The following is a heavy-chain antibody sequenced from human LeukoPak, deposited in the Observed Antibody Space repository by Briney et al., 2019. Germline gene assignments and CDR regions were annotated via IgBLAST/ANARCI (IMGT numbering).Heavy chain of an antibody. CDR3: GREGGGDDNNGGDDAFDI. J-gene: IGHJ3*02. CDR2: IYHSGST. V-gene: IGHV4-38-2*02. Sequence: PSETLSLTCTVSGYSISSGYYWGWIRQPPGKGLEWIGSIYHSGSTYYNPSLKSRVTISVDTSKNQFSLKLSSVTAADTAVYYWGREGGGDDNNGGDDAFDIWGQGTMVTVSS. CDR1: GYSISSGYY. D-gene: IGHD3-10*01.